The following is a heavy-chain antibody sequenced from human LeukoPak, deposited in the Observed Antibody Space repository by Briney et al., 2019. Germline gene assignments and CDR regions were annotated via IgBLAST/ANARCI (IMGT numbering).Heavy chain of an antibody. J-gene: IGHJ3*02. D-gene: IGHD3-16*01. V-gene: IGHV5-51*01. CDR2: IYPHDSDT. CDR1: GYSFTAYW. Sequence: GESLKISCKGSGYSFTAYWIGWVRQMPGKALEWMGIIYPHDSDTRYSPSFQGQVTISADKSISTAYLQWSSLKASDTAMYYCARHKGGRPHGIEIWGQGTMVTVSS. CDR3: ARHKGGRPHGIEI.